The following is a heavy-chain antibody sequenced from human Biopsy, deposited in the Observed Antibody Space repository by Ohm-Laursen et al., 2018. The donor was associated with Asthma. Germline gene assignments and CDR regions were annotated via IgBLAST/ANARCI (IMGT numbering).Heavy chain of an antibody. CDR2: ILTKFDIT. CDR1: GGSFSNFA. Sequence: SVKVSCNASGGSFSNFAFSWVRQAPGHGLEWMGTILTKFDITSYAEKFRGRVTITADKSTSTTYMELSRLRSEDTAVYYCARSYDTDSYPVLVLDYWGQGTLVTVSS. D-gene: IGHD3-22*01. CDR3: ARSYDTDSYPVLVLDY. V-gene: IGHV1-69*04. J-gene: IGHJ4*02.